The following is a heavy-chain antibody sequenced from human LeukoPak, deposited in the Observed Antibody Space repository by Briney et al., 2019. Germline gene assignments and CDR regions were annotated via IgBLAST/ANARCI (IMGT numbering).Heavy chain of an antibody. D-gene: IGHD3-16*01. V-gene: IGHV3-23*01. CDR3: AKGWEAAVTVGFDY. CDR2: ISASGGDT. J-gene: IGHJ4*02. Sequence: GGSLRLSCAASGFTFSSYSMNWVRQAPGKGLEWVSSISASGGDTYHANSVKGRFIISRDNSENTLYLQMNSLRAEDTAVYYCAKGWEAAVTVGFDYWGQGTLVTVSS. CDR1: GFTFSSYS.